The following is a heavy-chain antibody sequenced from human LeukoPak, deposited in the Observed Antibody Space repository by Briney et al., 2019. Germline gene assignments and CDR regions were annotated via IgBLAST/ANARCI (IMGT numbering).Heavy chain of an antibody. D-gene: IGHD4-23*01. CDR1: GFTFSTYA. CDR2: ISGGGVNT. Sequence: PGGSLRLSCAGSGFTFSTYAMSWVRQAPGKGPQWVSAISGGGVNTYYAASVKGRFTISRDDSKNTMFLQMNSLRAEDTAVYYCANSPYVGDHGGPSAWGQGTLVIVSS. V-gene: IGHV3-23*01. J-gene: IGHJ5*02. CDR3: ANSPYVGDHGGPSA.